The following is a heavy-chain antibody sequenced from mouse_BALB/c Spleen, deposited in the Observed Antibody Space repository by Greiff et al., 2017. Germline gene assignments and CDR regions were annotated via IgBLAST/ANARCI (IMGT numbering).Heavy chain of an antibody. CDR2: ISSGGST. D-gene: IGHD2-4*01. J-gene: IGHJ3*01. V-gene: IGHV5-6-5*01. CDR3: ARGYDYDGFAY. CDR1: GFTFSSYA. Sequence: EVHLVESGGGLVKPGGSLKLSCAASGFTFSSYAMSWVRQTPEKRLEWVASISSGGSTYYPDSVKGRFTISRDNAKNTLYLEMSSLRSEDTAMYYCARGYDYDGFAYWGQGTLVTVSA.